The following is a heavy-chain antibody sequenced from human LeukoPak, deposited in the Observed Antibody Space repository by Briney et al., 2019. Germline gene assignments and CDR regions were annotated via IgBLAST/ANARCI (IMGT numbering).Heavy chain of an antibody. CDR3: ARDDGRAIFGVVLYYGMDV. J-gene: IGHJ6*02. CDR2: ISYDGSNK. Sequence: GGSLRLSCAASGFTFSSYGMHWVRQAPGKGLEWVAVISYDGSNKYYADSVKGRFTISRDNSKNTLYLQMNSLRSEDTAVYYCARDDGRAIFGVVLYYGMDVWGQGTTVTVSS. D-gene: IGHD3-3*01. CDR1: GFTFSSYG. V-gene: IGHV3-30*03.